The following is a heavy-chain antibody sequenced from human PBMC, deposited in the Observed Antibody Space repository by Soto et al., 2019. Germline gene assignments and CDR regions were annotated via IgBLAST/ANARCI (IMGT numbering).Heavy chain of an antibody. CDR2: ITPFNGNT. CDR1: GYTFTYRY. V-gene: IGHV1-45*02. CDR3: ASTDSSGYYYWFDP. J-gene: IGHJ5*02. Sequence: SVKVSCKASGYTFTYRYLHWVRQAPGQALEWMGWITPFNGNTNYAQKFQDRVTITRDRSMSTAYMELSSLRSEDTAMYYCASTDSSGYYYWFDPRGQGTLVTVSS. D-gene: IGHD3-22*01.